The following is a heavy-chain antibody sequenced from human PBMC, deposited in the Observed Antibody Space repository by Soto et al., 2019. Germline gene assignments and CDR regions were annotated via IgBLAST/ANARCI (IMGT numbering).Heavy chain of an antibody. D-gene: IGHD3-22*01. J-gene: IGHJ1*01. CDR2: INPNSGAT. V-gene: IGHV1-2*02. Sequence: ASVKVSCKTSGYSFTGYYIHWVRQAPGQGLEWMGWINPNSGATLYARKFQGRVIVSRDTSISTAFMELSSLSSDDTAVYYCASGPVNYDSSGYYVYWGQGTLVTVSS. CDR3: ASGPVNYDSSGYYVY. CDR1: GYSFTGYY.